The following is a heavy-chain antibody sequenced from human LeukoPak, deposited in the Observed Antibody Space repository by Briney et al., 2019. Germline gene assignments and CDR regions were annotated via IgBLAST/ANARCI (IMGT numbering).Heavy chain of an antibody. CDR3: ARVAGDGDYPGYFDY. CDR2: IYTSGST. D-gene: IGHD4-17*01. V-gene: IGHV4-4*07. J-gene: IGHJ4*02. CDR1: GGSISSYY. Sequence: KPSETLSLTCTVSGGSISSYYWSRIRQPAGKGLEWIGRIYTSGSTNYNPSLKSRVTMSVDTSRNQFSLKLSSVTAADTAVYYCARVAGDGDYPGYFDYWGQGTLVTVSS.